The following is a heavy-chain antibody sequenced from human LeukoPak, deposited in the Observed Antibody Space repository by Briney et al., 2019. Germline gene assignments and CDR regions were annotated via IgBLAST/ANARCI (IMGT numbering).Heavy chain of an antibody. CDR2: IKSKTDGGTT. D-gene: IGHD2-2*01. CDR1: GFTFGNAW. Sequence: GGSLRLSCAASGFTFGNAWMSWVRQAPGKGLEWVGRIKSKTDGGTTDYAAPVKGRFTISRDDSKNTLYLQMNSLKTEDTAVYYCTTEGYCSSTSCYRDYWGQGTLVTVSS. J-gene: IGHJ4*02. V-gene: IGHV3-15*01. CDR3: TTEGYCSSTSCYRDY.